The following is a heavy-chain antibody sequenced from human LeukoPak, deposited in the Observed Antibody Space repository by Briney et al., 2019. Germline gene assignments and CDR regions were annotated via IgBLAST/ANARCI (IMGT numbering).Heavy chain of an antibody. V-gene: IGHV4-39*02. CDR2: FYYSGST. D-gene: IGHD3-10*01. CDR3: ARDPPPYYYGSGGERYYHYYYYMDV. J-gene: IGHJ6*03. CDR1: GGSISSTSYY. Sequence: SETLSLTCTVSGGSISSTSYYWGWIRQPPGKGLEWIGSFYYSGSTYYNPSLKSRVTISVDTSRNQFSLKLTSVTAADTAVYYCARDPPPYYYGSGGERYYHYYYYMDVWGKGTTVTVSS.